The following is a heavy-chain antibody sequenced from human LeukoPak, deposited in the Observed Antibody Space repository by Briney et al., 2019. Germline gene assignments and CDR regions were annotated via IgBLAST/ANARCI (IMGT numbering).Heavy chain of an antibody. V-gene: IGHV1-2*02. CDR3: ARGLGNPGGRYYYYYYMDV. CDR2: INPNSGGT. CDR1: GYTFTCYY. J-gene: IGHJ6*03. Sequence: ASVKVSCKASGYTFTCYYMHWVRQAPGQGLEWMGWINPNSGGTNYAQKFQGRVTMTRDTSISTAYMELSRLRSDDTAVYYCARGLGNPGGRYYYYYYMDVWGKGTTVTVSS. D-gene: IGHD4-23*01.